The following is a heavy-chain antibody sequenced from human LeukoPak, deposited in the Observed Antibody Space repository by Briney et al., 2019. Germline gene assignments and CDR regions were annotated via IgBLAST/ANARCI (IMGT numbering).Heavy chain of an antibody. CDR2: ISWDGSSR. V-gene: IGHV3-43*01. J-gene: IGHJ2*01. CDR1: GFTFDDYT. CDR3: ARDNEAWYFDL. Sequence: GGSLRLSCAASGFTFDDYTMHWVRQAPGKGLGWVSLISWDGSSRYYADSVKGRFTISRDNSKNSLYLQMNSLRTEDTALYYCARDNEAWYFDLWGRGTPVTVSS.